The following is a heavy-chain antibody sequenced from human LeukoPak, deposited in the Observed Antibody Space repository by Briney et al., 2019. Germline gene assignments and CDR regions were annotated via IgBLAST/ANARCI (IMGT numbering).Heavy chain of an antibody. CDR1: GGSISSGDYY. V-gene: IGHV4-30-4*01. CDR2: IYYSGST. CDR3: ARQSQKLPLFDY. J-gene: IGHJ4*02. D-gene: IGHD4-11*01. Sequence: SETLSLTCTVSGGSISSGDYYWSWIRQPPGKGLEWIGYIYYSGSTYYNPSLKSRVTISVDTSKNQFSLKLSSVTAADTAVYYCARQSQKLPLFDYWGQGTLVTVSS.